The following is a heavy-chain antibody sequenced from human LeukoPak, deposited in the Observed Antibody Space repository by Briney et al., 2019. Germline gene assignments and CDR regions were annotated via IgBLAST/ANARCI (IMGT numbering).Heavy chain of an antibody. J-gene: IGHJ5*02. CDR1: GFTFSRYW. D-gene: IGHD4-17*01. CDR2: INSDGRST. CDR3: ARGDYGDYATFDP. Sequence: GGSLRLSCVASGFTFSRYWMHWVRQAPGKGLVWVSRINSDGRSTNYADSVKGRFTISRDNAKNSLYLQMNSLRAEDTAVYYCARGDYGDYATFDPWGQGTLVTVSS. V-gene: IGHV3-74*01.